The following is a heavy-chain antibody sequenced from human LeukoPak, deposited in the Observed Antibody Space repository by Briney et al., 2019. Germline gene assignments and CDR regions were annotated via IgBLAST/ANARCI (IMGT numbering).Heavy chain of an antibody. D-gene: IGHD6-19*01. V-gene: IGHV4-59*01. CDR2: IYYSGST. J-gene: IGHJ4*02. CDR1: GGSISSYY. CDR3: ARDQWLVRGLED. Sequence: SETLSLTCTVSGGSISSYYWSWIRQPPGKGLEWIGYIYYSGSTNYNPSLKSRVPISVDTSKNQFSLKLSSVTAADTAVYYCARDQWLVRGLEDWGQGTLVTVSS.